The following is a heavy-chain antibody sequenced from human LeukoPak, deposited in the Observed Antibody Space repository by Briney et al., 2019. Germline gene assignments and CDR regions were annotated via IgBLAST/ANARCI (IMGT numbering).Heavy chain of an antibody. D-gene: IGHD3-10*01. CDR1: GFTFSDAS. J-gene: IGHJ5*02. Sequence: GGSLRLSCAASGFTFSDASMSWVRQAPGKGLECVSGISGTGGRTYYADSVKGRFTISRDNAKNSLYLQMNSLRAEDTAVYYCARGHVLLWFGESEENNWFDPWGQGTLVTVSS. CDR3: ARGHVLLWFGESEENNWFDP. V-gene: IGHV3-23*01. CDR2: ISGTGGRT.